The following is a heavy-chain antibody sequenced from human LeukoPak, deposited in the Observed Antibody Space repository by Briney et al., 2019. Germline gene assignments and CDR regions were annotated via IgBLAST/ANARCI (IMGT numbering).Heavy chain of an antibody. Sequence: PGGSLRLSCAASGFTFSSYGMHWVRQAPGKGLEWVAFIRYDGSNKYYADSVKGRFTISRDNSKNTLYLQMNSLRADDTAVYYCAKDGPYYDSSGYYPAFDYWGQGTRVTVSS. CDR2: IRYDGSNK. CDR1: GFTFSSYG. V-gene: IGHV3-30*02. D-gene: IGHD3-22*01. J-gene: IGHJ4*02. CDR3: AKDGPYYDSSGYYPAFDY.